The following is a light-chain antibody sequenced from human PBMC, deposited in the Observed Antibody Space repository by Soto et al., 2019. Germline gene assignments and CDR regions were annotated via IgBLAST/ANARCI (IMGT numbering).Light chain of an antibody. J-gene: IGLJ1*01. CDR1: SSNIGGNS. CDR3: GSWDSSLSAYV. V-gene: IGLV1-51*01. CDR2: DDD. Sequence: QSVLTQPPSVSAAPGQRVTISCSGSSSNIGGNSVSWYQQLPGAAPKLLIYDDDKRQSGIADRVFGAKSGTSATLGTTGVLTGEEADYYCGSWDSSLSAYVFGAGTKVTVL.